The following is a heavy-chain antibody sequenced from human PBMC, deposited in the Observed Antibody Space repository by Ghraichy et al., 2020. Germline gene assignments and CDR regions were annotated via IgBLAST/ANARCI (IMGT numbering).Heavy chain of an antibody. CDR2: ISYSGST. J-gene: IGHJ5*02. CDR3: ARHRPTVTAYRWFDP. Sequence: SQTLSLTCTVSGGSISSNTYYWGWVRQPPGKGLEWIGSISYSGSTYYTPSLESRVTISADTSKNQFSLRLSSVTAADTAVYYCARHRPTVTAYRWFDPWGQGTLVTVSS. CDR1: GGSISSNTYY. V-gene: IGHV4-39*01. D-gene: IGHD4-17*01.